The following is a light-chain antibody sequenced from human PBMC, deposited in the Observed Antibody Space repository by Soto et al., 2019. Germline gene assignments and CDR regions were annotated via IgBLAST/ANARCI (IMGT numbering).Light chain of an antibody. V-gene: IGKV3-11*01. CDR3: PPRANRPFFT. J-gene: IGKJ3*01. CDR1: QSVSNR. Sequence: EIVLTQSPATLSLSPGERATLSCRASQSVSNRLAWYQQKPGQAPRLLIFDASNRATGVPARFSGSGSGTDFTLTISSLEPEDFSVYYCPPRANRPFFTFVPGTQLDIK. CDR2: DAS.